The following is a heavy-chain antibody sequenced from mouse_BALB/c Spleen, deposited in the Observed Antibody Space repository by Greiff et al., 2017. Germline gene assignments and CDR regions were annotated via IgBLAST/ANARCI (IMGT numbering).Heavy chain of an antibody. V-gene: IGHV14-3*02. J-gene: IGHJ3*01. CDR1: GFNIKDTY. CDR3: AISGTGAWFAY. D-gene: IGHD2-14*01. Sequence: EVQLQQSGAELVKPGASVKLSCTASGFNIKDTYMHWVKQRPEQGLEWIGRIDPANGNTKYDPKFQGKATITADTSSNTAYLQLSSLTSEDTAVYYCAISGTGAWFAYWGQGTLVTVSA. CDR2: IDPANGNT.